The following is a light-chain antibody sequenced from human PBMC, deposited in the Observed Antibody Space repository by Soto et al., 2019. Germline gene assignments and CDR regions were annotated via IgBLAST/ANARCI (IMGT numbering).Light chain of an antibody. CDR1: QSVSGW. CDR2: AAS. Sequence: DIQMTQSPSTLSASVGDTVTVTCRARQSVSGWLAWYQQKPGRAPNLLIFAASTLQSVAPSRFSGSGSGTDFTLTISSLQPEAFETYYYQQANSFPLTFGGGTKVDIK. V-gene: IGKV1-12*01. J-gene: IGKJ4*01. CDR3: QQANSFPLT.